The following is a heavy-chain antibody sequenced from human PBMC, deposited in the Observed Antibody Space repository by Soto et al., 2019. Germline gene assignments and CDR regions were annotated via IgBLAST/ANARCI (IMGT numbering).Heavy chain of an antibody. D-gene: IGHD1-7*01. J-gene: IGHJ4*02. CDR2: ISSRGSA. CDR3: AMAGNYRYFDA. Sequence: SETLSLTCTVSGGTVSSGGYYWSWIRQPPGKGLEWIGCISSRGSANYNPSLKSRVTISVDTSKNQFSLKLTSVTAADTAVYYCAMAGNYRYFDAWGQGTLVTVSS. CDR1: GGTVSSGGYY. V-gene: IGHV4-61*08.